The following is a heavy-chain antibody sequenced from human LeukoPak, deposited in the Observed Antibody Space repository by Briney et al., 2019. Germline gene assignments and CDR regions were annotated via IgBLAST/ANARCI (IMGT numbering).Heavy chain of an antibody. CDR2: IYYSGST. J-gene: IGHJ3*02. D-gene: IGHD6-13*01. CDR3: ARESTAAAGRYAFDI. Sequence: SETLSLTCTVSGGSISSYYWSWIRQPPGKGRTWIGYIYYSGSTYYNPSLKSRVTISVDTSKNQFSLQLSSVTAADTAVYYCARESTAAAGRYAFDIWGQGTMVTVSS. V-gene: IGHV4-59*12. CDR1: GGSISSYY.